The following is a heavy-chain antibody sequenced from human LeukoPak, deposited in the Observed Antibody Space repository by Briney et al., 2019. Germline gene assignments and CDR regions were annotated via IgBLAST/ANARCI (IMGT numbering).Heavy chain of an antibody. CDR2: MNPNSGNT. J-gene: IGHJ6*03. CDR1: GYTFTSYD. Sequence: ASVKVSCKASGYTFTSYDINWVRHATGQGLELMGWMNPNSGNTGYAQKFQGRVTMTRNTSISTAYMELSSLRSEDTAVYYCARGLRFTIFGVDYYYYMDVWGKGTTVTVSS. V-gene: IGHV1-8*01. D-gene: IGHD3-3*01. CDR3: ARGLRFTIFGVDYYYYMDV.